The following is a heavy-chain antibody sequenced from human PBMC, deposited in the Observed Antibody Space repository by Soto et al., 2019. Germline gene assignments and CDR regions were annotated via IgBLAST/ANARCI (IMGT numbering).Heavy chain of an antibody. V-gene: IGHV1-18*01. CDR1: GYTFTSYG. J-gene: IGHJ6*02. CDR2: INGYTGNT. Sequence: VASVKVSCKASGYTFTSYGLSWVRQAPGQGLEWMGWINGYTGNTNYAQKFQGRVTMTTDTSTNTAYLDLWTLISDDTAVYYCARSWVTGKGGIDVWGQGTTVTSP. D-gene: IGHD3-16*01. CDR3: ARSWVTGKGGIDV.